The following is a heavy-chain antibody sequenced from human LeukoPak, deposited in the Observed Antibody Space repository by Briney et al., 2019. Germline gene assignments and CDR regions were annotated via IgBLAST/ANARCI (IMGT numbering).Heavy chain of an antibody. CDR2: INHSGST. D-gene: IGHD2-2*01. CDR3: ARGPRLGYCSSTSCPSKRYYFDY. Sequence: SETLSLTCAVYGGSFSGYYWSWIRQPPGKGLEWIGEINHSGSTNYNPSLKSRVTISVDTSKNQFSLKLSSVTAADTAVHYCARGPRLGYCSSTSCPSKRYYFDYWGQGTLVTVSS. CDR1: GGSFSGYY. V-gene: IGHV4-34*01. J-gene: IGHJ4*02.